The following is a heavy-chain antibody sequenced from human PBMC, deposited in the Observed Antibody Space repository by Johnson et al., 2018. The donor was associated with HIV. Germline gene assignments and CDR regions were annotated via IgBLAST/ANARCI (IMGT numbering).Heavy chain of an antibody. V-gene: IGHV3-9*01. CDR1: GFTFDDYA. CDR2: ISWNSGSI. J-gene: IGHJ3*02. Sequence: EVQLVESGGGLVQPGRSLRLSCAASGFTFDDYAMHWVRQAPGKGLEWVSGISWNSGSIGYADSVKGRFTISIDNSKNTLYLQMNSLRAEDTAVYYCAKVYSSSVPAPGIWGQGTMVTVSS. CDR3: AKVYSSSVPAPGI. D-gene: IGHD6-6*01.